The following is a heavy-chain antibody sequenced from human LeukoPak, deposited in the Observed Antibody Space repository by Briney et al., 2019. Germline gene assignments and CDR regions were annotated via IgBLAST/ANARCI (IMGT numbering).Heavy chain of an antibody. Sequence: GGSLRLSCAASGFTFSSYWMSWVRQAPGKGLEWVANIKQDGSEKYYVDSVKGRFTISRDNAKNSLYLQMNSLRAEDTAVYYCAAMVRGVRGPTPIINWGQGTLVTVSS. CDR2: IKQDGSEK. CDR3: AAMVRGVRGPTPIIN. J-gene: IGHJ4*02. D-gene: IGHD3-10*01. CDR1: GFTFSSYW. V-gene: IGHV3-7*01.